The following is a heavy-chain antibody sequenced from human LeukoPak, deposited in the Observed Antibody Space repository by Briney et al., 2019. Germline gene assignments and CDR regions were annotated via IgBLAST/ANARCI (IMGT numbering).Heavy chain of an antibody. J-gene: IGHJ4*02. CDR1: GFSFSSYA. V-gene: IGHV3-21*01. D-gene: IGHD3-16*01. Sequence: GSSLRLSCAASGFSFSSYAMSRVRQAPGKGLEWVSSISGSSSYIYYADSVKGRFTISRDYAKNSLYLQMNSLRAEDTAIYYCARGPPLGYWGQGTLVTVSS. CDR3: ARGPPLGY. CDR2: ISGSSSYI.